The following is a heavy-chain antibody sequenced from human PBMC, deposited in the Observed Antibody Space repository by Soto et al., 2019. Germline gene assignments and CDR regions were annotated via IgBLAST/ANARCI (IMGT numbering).Heavy chain of an antibody. Sequence: NPSETLSLTCTVSGGSISSSSYYWGWNRQPPGKGQEWIGSIYYSGSTYYNPSLKSRVTISVDTSKNQFSLKLSSVTAADTAVYYCARRIGLDYDFWSGYNWFDPWGQGTLVTVSS. V-gene: IGHV4-39*01. J-gene: IGHJ5*02. CDR3: ARRIGLDYDFWSGYNWFDP. D-gene: IGHD3-3*01. CDR1: GGSISSSSYY. CDR2: IYYSGST.